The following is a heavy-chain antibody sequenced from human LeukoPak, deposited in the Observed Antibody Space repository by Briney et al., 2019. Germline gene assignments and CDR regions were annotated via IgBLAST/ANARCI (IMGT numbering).Heavy chain of an antibody. CDR2: IKSKTDGGTT. J-gene: IGHJ3*02. CDR3: TTAMTYPTHAFDI. D-gene: IGHD1-1*01. V-gene: IGHV3-15*01. Sequence: GGSLRLSCAASGFTFSNAWTSWVRQAPGKGLEWVGRIKSKTDGGTTDYAAPVKGRFTISRDDSKNTLYLQMNSLKTEDTAVYYCTTAMTYPTHAFDIWGQGTMVTVSS. CDR1: GFTFSNAW.